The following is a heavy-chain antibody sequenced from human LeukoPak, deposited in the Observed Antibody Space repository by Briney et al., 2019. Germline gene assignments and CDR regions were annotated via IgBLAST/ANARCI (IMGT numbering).Heavy chain of an antibody. CDR3: AHGSAQYYEY. CDR2: IRSQTAGGTT. Sequence: GGSLRLSCAVSGLTLSNVWMSWVRQAPGKGLEWVGRIRSQTAGGTTDFAAPVKGRFSISRDDSKNSLYLQMNSLTSEDTAVYYCAHGSAQYYEYWGQGTLVTVSS. D-gene: IGHD2-15*01. CDR1: GLTLSNVW. J-gene: IGHJ1*01. V-gene: IGHV3-15*01.